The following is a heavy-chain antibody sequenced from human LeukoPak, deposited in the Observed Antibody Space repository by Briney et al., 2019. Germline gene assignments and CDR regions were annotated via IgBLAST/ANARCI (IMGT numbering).Heavy chain of an antibody. V-gene: IGHV1-8*01. CDR1: GYTFTSYD. CDR3: ARETRDYCDLRFGY. CDR2: MNPNSGNT. D-gene: IGHD4-17*01. Sequence: SVKVSCKASGYTFTSYDINWVRQAAGQGLEWMGWMNPNSGNTGYAQKFQGRVTMTRKNSISTAYMELISLRSEDTALYYCARETRDYCDLRFGYWGQGTLVTVSS. J-gene: IGHJ4*02.